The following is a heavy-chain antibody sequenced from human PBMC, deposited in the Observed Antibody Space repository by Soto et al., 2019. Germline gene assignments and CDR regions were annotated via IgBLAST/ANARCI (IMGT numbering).Heavy chain of an antibody. CDR1: GYTFTTSS. Sequence: ASVKVACKASGYTFTTSSISWVRKAPGQGLEWMGWISAYNGNTNYAQKLQGRVTMTTDTFTSTAYMELRSLRSDDTAVYYCARLHRYYDSSGPCDYWGQGTLVTVSS. V-gene: IGHV1-18*01. J-gene: IGHJ4*02. D-gene: IGHD3-22*01. CDR2: ISAYNGNT. CDR3: ARLHRYYDSSGPCDY.